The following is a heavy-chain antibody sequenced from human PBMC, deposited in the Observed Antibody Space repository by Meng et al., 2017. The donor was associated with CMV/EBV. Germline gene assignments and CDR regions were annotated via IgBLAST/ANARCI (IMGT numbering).Heavy chain of an antibody. D-gene: IGHD2-2*01. CDR2: VSGSGGST. CDR1: GSAYNNYA. V-gene: IGHV3-23*01. Sequence: GESLKISCAASGSAYNNYAMHWVRQTPGKGLEWVSGVSGSGGSTYYADSVKGRFTISRDNSKNTLYLQMNSLRAEDTAIYYCAKDLGVVVPAVIFIVSSPDKSYYGMDVWGQGTTVTVSS. J-gene: IGHJ6*02. CDR3: AKDLGVVVPAVIFIVSSPDKSYYGMDV.